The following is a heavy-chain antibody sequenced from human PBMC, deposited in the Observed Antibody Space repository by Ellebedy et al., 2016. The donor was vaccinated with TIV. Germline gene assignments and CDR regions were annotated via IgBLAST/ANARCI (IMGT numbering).Heavy chain of an antibody. CDR1: GYSFTDYW. J-gene: IGHJ2*01. Sequence: PGGSLRLSCKGSGYSFTDYWIAWVRQMPGKGLEFMGIIHPDDSHIIYSPSFQGQVTISADKSVNTAYLQWSSLKASDTAMYLCARTSAAGITGYFALWGRGTLVTVSS. CDR3: ARTSAAGITGYFAL. V-gene: IGHV5-51*01. CDR2: IHPDDSHI. D-gene: IGHD6-25*01.